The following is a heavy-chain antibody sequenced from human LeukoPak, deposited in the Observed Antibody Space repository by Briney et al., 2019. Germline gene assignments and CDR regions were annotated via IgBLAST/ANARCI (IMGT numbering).Heavy chain of an antibody. V-gene: IGHV3-21*01. J-gene: IGHJ6*03. Sequence: GGSQRLSCEASGFTFSSYSMNWVRQAPGKGLEWVSSISSSSSYIYYADSVKGRFTISRDNAKNSLYLQMNSLRAEDTAVYYCAKIYCSSTSCYAYYYYMDVWGKGTTVTISS. D-gene: IGHD2-2*01. CDR1: GFTFSSYS. CDR2: ISSSSSYI. CDR3: AKIYCSSTSCYAYYYYMDV.